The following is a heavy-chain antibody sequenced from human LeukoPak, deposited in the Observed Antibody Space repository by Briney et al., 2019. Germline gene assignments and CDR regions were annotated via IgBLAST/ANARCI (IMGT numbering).Heavy chain of an antibody. J-gene: IGHJ3*02. D-gene: IGHD3-9*01. V-gene: IGHV3-48*03. CDR3: AREFGLRYFDWLLWGAFDI. Sequence: PGGSLRLSCAASGFTFSSYEMNWVRQAPGKGLEWVSYIRSSGSTIYYADSVKGRFTISRDSAKNSLYLQMNSLRAEDMAVYYCAREFGLRYFDWLLWGAFDIWGQGTMVTVSS. CDR1: GFTFSSYE. CDR2: IRSSGSTI.